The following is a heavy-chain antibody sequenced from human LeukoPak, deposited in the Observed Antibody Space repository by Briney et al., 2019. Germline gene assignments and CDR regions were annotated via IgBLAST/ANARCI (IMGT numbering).Heavy chain of an antibody. CDR3: ARVQTTGLLEWLY. Sequence: ASVKVSCKASGYTFTSYGITWVRQAPGQGLEWMGWINGNSGDTKYAQKFQGRVTMTRDTSISTAYMELSRLRSDDTAIYYCARVQTTGLLEWLYWGQGALVTVSS. V-gene: IGHV1-2*02. CDR2: INGNSGDT. CDR1: GYTFTSYG. J-gene: IGHJ4*02. D-gene: IGHD3-3*01.